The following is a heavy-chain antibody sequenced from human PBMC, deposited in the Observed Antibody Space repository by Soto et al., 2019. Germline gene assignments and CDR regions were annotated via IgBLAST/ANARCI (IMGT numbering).Heavy chain of an antibody. J-gene: IGHJ6*01. CDR1: GFTLSDYA. Sequence: EVQVLESGGGFVQPGGSLRLSCAASGFTLSDYAMTWVRQGPGKGLEWVSAISGSGDSTYYTDSVKGRFTISRDNSKNTVYLEMDGVRAAVSAVYYCGKDFLQDWGQDYICVMDVWGQGTTVSVSS. V-gene: IGHV3-23*01. D-gene: IGHD7-27*01. CDR3: GKDFLQDWGQDYICVMDV. CDR2: ISGSGDST.